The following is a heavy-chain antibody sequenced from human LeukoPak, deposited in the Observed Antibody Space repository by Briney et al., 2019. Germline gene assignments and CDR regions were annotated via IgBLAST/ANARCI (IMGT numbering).Heavy chain of an antibody. CDR3: ARDLAYGDPEDAYYYYGMDV. D-gene: IGHD4-17*01. Sequence: SETLSLTCAVYGGSFSGYYWSWIRQPPGKGLEWIGEINHSGSTNYNPSLKSRVTISVDTSKNQFSLKLSSVTAADTAVYYCARDLAYGDPEDAYYYYGMDVWGQGTTVTVSS. CDR2: INHSGST. V-gene: IGHV4-34*01. J-gene: IGHJ6*02. CDR1: GGSFSGYY.